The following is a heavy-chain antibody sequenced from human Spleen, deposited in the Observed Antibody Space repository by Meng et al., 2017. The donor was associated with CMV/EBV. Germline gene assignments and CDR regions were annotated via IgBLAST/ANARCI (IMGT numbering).Heavy chain of an antibody. D-gene: IGHD2-2*01. CDR3: TRGSDHPHTYADFRPGHLSGGYISY. Sequence: WSRVRQAPVKGLEWIGFIYCTEITFYSPSHKSRVTMSLDRSSERFTLKLSSVTAADAAVYYCTRGSDHPHTYADFRPGHLSGGYISYWGQGALVTVSS. CDR2: IYCTEIT. J-gene: IGHJ4*02. V-gene: IGHV4-31*02.